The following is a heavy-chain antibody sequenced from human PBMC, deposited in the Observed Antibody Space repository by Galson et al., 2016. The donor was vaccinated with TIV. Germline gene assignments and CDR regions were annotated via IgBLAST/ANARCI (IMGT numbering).Heavy chain of an antibody. V-gene: IGHV4-38-2*01. CDR2: FYDSGSTS. Sequence: SETLSLTCAVSGDSISSVYYWGWIRQPPGRGLEWIGSFYDSGSTSYYKSSLKSRVAISVDTAKNQFSLRLTSVTAADTAIYYCAKMARTSGPDSGYYFDRWGQGLLVTVAS. D-gene: IGHD2-15*01. J-gene: IGHJ4*02. CDR1: GDSISSVYY. CDR3: AKMARTSGPDSGYYFDR.